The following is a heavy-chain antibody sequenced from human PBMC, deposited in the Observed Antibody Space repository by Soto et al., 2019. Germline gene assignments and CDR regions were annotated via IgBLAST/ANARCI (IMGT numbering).Heavy chain of an antibody. D-gene: IGHD3-3*01. Sequence: PGGSLRLSCAASGFTFSSYGMHWVRQAPGKGLEWVAVISYDGSNKYYADSVKGRFTISRDNSKNTLYLQMNSLRAEDTAVYYCAKDGGYYDFWSGYYPYYYGMDVWGQGTTVTVSS. CDR3: AKDGGYYDFWSGYYPYYYGMDV. V-gene: IGHV3-30*18. CDR1: GFTFSSYG. J-gene: IGHJ6*02. CDR2: ISYDGSNK.